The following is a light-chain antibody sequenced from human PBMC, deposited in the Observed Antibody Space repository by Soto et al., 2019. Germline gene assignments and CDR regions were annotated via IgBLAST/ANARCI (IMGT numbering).Light chain of an antibody. Sequence: DIQLTQSPSFLSASVGDRVTITCRASQALSNYLAWYQQKPGKAPDLLIYSASTLQSGVPSRFSGSGSETEFTLTIRAVQPEDYATYYCQQLSRYPLTFGGGTKVEVK. J-gene: IGKJ4*01. CDR1: QALSNY. CDR2: SAS. V-gene: IGKV1-9*01. CDR3: QQLSRYPLT.